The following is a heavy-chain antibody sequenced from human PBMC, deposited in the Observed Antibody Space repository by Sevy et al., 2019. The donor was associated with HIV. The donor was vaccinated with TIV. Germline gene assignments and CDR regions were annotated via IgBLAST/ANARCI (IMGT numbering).Heavy chain of an antibody. CDR1: GFTFSTYS. J-gene: IGHJ5*02. D-gene: IGHD6-19*01. V-gene: IGHV3-48*01. CDR3: VRVGYRSGWHWFDP. Sequence: GGSLRLSCAASGFTFSTYSMHWVRQAPGKGLEWVSFISSTSTTIYYADSVEGRFTISRDNAKNSLYLEMNSLRVEDTAVYYCVRVGYRSGWHWFDPWGQGTLVTVSS. CDR2: ISSTSTTI.